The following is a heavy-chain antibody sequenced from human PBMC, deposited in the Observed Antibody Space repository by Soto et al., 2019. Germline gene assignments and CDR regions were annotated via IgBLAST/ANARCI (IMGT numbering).Heavy chain of an antibody. CDR2: VSPTGDTV. Sequence: VQVVASGGGLVQPGRSLRLSCAVSGFRFEQYVMHWVRQGPGKGLECVSTVSPTGDTVAYADSVEGRFTVSRDNAKNSLYLQMNSLKGDVTALYYCLNDAPNGAFDGWCQGPLVTVSS. CDR1: GFRFEQYV. CDR3: LNDAPNGAFDG. D-gene: IGHD2-8*01. V-gene: IGHV3-9*01. J-gene: IGHJ4*02.